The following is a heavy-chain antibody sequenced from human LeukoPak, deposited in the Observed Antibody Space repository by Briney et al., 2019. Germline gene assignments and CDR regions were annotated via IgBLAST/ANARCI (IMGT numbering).Heavy chain of an antibody. CDR2: INHSGST. J-gene: IGHJ6*04. D-gene: IGHD2-15*01. CDR3: ARGQYCSGGSCYRRGYGMDV. CDR1: GGSFSGYY. V-gene: IGHV4-34*01. Sequence: PSETLSLTCAVYGGSFSGYYWSWTRQPPGKGLEWIGEINHSGSTNYNPSLKSRVTISVDTSKNQFSLKLSSVTAADTAVYYCARGQYCSGGSCYRRGYGMDVWGKGTTVTVSS.